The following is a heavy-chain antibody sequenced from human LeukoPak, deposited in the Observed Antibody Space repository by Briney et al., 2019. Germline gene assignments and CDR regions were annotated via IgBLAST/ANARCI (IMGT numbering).Heavy chain of an antibody. CDR3: ARALTEYCTNGVCPNPYYYYYGMDV. CDR1: GFTFSSYS. V-gene: IGHV3-21*01. CDR2: ISSSSSYI. D-gene: IGHD2-8*01. Sequence: SGGSLRLSCAASGFTFSSYSMNWVRQAPGKGLEWVSSISSSSSYIYYADSVKGRFTISRDNAKNSLYLQMNSLRAEDTAVYYCARALTEYCTNGVCPNPYYYYYGMDVWGQGTTVTVSS. J-gene: IGHJ6*02.